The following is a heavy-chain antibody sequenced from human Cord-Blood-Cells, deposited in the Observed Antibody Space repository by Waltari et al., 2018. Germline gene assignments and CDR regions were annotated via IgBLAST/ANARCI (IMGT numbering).Heavy chain of an antibody. J-gene: IGHJ4*02. V-gene: IGHV3-30*18. Sequence: QVQLVESGGGVVQPGRSLRLSCAASGFTFSSYGMQWVRQAPGKGLEWVAVISYDGSNKYYADSVKCRFTISRDNSKNTLYLQMNSLRAEDTSVYYCAKGITMIVVVTPFDYWGQGTLVTVSS. CDR1: GFTFSSYG. D-gene: IGHD3-22*01. CDR3: AKGITMIVVVTPFDY. CDR2: ISYDGSNK.